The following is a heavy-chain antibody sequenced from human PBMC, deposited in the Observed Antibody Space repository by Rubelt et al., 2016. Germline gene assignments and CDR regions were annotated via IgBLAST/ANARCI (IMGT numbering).Heavy chain of an antibody. D-gene: IGHD6-13*01. CDR3: ARGASLSSRILVNWFDP. V-gene: IGHV4-34*02. CDR2: INHSGST. Sequence: QVQLQQWGAGLLKPSETLSLTCAVYGGSFSGYYWSWIRQPPGKGLEWIGEINHSGSTNYNPSLNSRGTRLVDTSKNRCSLMVISGTAADTAVYYLARGASLSSRILVNWFDPWGQGTLVTVSS. CDR1: GGSFSGYY. J-gene: IGHJ5*02.